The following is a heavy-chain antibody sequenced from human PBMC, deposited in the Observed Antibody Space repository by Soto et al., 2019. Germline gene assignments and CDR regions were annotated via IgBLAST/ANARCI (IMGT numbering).Heavy chain of an antibody. CDR2: IRSKANSYAT. J-gene: IGHJ1*01. D-gene: IGHD1-7*01. V-gene: IGHV3-73*02. Sequence: EVQLVESGGGLVQPGGSLTLSCAGSGFAFSGSTIHWVRQASGKGLEWVGRIRSKANSYATAYTASVKGRCIISRDDSKTTAYLQMSSLXXXXXXXXXCFRENYFXXXXXXXWG. CDR1: GFAFSGST. CDR3: FRENYFXXXXXXX.